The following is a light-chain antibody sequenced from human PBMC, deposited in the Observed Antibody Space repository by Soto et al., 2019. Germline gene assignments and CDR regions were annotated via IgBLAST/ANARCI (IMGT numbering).Light chain of an antibody. J-gene: IGKJ4*01. V-gene: IGKV1-9*01. CDR3: HQLDILPLT. CDR2: AAS. CDR1: QGIGNF. Sequence: DIQLTQSPSFLSASVGDRVTITCRASQGIGNFLAWYQQKPGKAPNLLIYAASTLQSGVPSRFSGSGSGTEFTLTISSLQREDLATYYCHQLDILPLTFGGGTQVEIK.